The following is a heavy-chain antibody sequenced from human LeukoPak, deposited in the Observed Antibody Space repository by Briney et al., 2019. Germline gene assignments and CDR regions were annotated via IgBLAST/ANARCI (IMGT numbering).Heavy chain of an antibody. CDR3: ARDSPNWGSSAFDI. CDR2: IYYSGSA. CDR1: GGSISSGGYY. D-gene: IGHD7-27*01. Sequence: SETLSLTCTVSGGSISSGGYYWSWIRQHPGKGLEWIGYIYYSGSAYYNPSLKSRVTISVDTSKNQFSLKLSSVTAADTAVYYCARDSPNWGSSAFDIWGQGTMVTVSS. V-gene: IGHV4-31*03. J-gene: IGHJ3*02.